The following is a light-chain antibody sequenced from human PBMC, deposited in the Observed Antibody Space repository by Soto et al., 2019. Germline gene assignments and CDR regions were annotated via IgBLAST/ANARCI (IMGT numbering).Light chain of an antibody. CDR1: SSDVGGYNY. CDR3: SSYKSSSTL. Sequence: QSALTQPASVSGSPGQSITISCTGTSSDVGGYNYVSWYQQHPGKAPKLMIYDVSNRPSGVSNRFFGSKSGNTASLTISGLQAEDEADYYCSSYKSSSTLFGGGTKLTVL. J-gene: IGLJ2*01. V-gene: IGLV2-14*01. CDR2: DVS.